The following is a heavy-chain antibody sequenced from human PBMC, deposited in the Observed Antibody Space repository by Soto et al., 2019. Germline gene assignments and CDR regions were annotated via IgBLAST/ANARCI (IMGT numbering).Heavy chain of an antibody. V-gene: IGHV1-18*01. CDR3: ARFYDILTGYYTPQIDYYYYGMDV. J-gene: IGHJ6*02. Sequence: ASVKVSCKASGYTFTSYGISWVRQAPGQGLEWMGWISAYNGNTNYAQKLQGRVTMTTDTSTSTAYMELRSLRSDDTAVYYCARFYDILTGYYTPQIDYYYYGMDVWGQGTTVTVSS. CDR2: ISAYNGNT. CDR1: GYTFTSYG. D-gene: IGHD3-9*01.